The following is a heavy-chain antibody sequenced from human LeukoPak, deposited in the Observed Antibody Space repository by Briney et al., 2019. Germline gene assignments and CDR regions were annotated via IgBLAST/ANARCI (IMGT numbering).Heavy chain of an antibody. Sequence: GGSLRLSCAASGFTFDNYWMHWVRQAPGKGLVWVSRIRTDGMETSYEDSVKGRFTISRDNAKNTLYQQMNSLRAEDTAVYYWGRGVLFGLGDFFPFGGGGREPRDPVSS. CDR2: IRTDGMET. V-gene: IGHV3-74*01. J-gene: IGHJ4*02. CDR1: GFTFDNYW. D-gene: IGHD3-16*01. CDR3: GRGVLFGLGDFFPFGG.